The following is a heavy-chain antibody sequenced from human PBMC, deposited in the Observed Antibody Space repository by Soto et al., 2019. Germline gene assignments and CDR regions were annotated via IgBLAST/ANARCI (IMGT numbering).Heavy chain of an antibody. CDR2: IYYSGST. Sequence: SETLSLTCTVSGGSISSGGYYWSWIRQHTGKGLEWIGYIYYSGSTYYNPSLKSRVTISVDTSKNQFSLKLSSVTAADTAVYYCARDRALAYSDSNGYLGYWRRGTLVTVSS. D-gene: IGHD3-22*01. CDR1: GGSISSGGYY. V-gene: IGHV4-31*03. CDR3: ARDRALAYSDSNGYLGY. J-gene: IGHJ4*02.